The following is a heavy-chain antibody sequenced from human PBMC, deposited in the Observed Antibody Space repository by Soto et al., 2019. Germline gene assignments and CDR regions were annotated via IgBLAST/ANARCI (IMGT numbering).Heavy chain of an antibody. CDR3: AKYSLEWELPIANWFDP. J-gene: IGHJ5*02. Sequence: GGSVRLSCAASGFTFSSYAMSWVRQAPGKGLEWVSAISGRGGSTYYADSVKGRFTISRDNSKNTLYLQMNSLRAEDTAVYYCAKYSLEWELPIANWFDPWGQGTLVTVSS. CDR1: GFTFSSYA. D-gene: IGHD1-26*01. V-gene: IGHV3-23*01. CDR2: ISGRGGST.